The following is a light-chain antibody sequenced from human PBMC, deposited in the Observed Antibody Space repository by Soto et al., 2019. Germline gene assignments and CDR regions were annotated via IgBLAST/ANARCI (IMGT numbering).Light chain of an antibody. Sequence: QSVLTQPPSASGTPGQRVSISCSGSSSNIGSNSVTWYQQFLGKAPKLLIYGSNQRPSGVPERFSGSKSGTSASLAISGLQSEDESDYYCAAWDDTLNGPVFGGGTQLTVL. J-gene: IGLJ2*01. V-gene: IGLV1-44*01. CDR3: AAWDDTLNGPV. CDR2: GSN. CDR1: SSNIGSNS.